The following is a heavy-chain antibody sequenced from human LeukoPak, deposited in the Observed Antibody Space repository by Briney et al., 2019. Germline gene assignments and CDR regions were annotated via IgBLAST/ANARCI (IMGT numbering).Heavy chain of an antibody. J-gene: IGHJ3*02. D-gene: IGHD3-3*01. CDR2: ISGSGGST. Sequence: GGSLRLSCAASGFTFSSYAMSWVRQAPGKGLEWVSAISGSGGSTYYADSVKGRFTISRDNSKNTLYLQMNSLRAEDTAVYYCAKEGATIFGHPDASDIWGQGTMVTVSS. V-gene: IGHV3-23*01. CDR3: AKEGATIFGHPDASDI. CDR1: GFTFSSYA.